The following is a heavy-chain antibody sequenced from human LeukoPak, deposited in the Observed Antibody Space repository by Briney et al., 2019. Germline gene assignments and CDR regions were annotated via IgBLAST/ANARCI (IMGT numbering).Heavy chain of an antibody. J-gene: IGHJ4*02. CDR1: GLTFSTFP. CDR3: AKDRGY. Sequence: GGSLRLSCAASGLTFSTFPMTWVRQAPGKGLEWVSAISASGDTTYYTDSVKGRFTISRDNSKNTLFLQMNNPRGEDTAVYYCAKDRGYWGQGTLVTVSS. CDR2: ISASGDTT. V-gene: IGHV3-23*01.